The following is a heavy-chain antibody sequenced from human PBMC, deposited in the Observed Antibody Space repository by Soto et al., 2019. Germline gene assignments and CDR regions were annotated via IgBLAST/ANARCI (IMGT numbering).Heavy chain of an antibody. V-gene: IGHV5-10-1*01. D-gene: IGHD5-18*01. CDR1: GYTFTTHW. Sequence: PGESLKISCKGSGYTFTTHWINWVRQMPGKGLEWMGRIDPSDSYTNYNPSFQGHVTISADKSISTAYLHWSSLKASDTAMYYCAVGYNYRTNWGQGTLVTVSS. J-gene: IGHJ4*02. CDR3: AVGYNYRTN. CDR2: IDPSDSYT.